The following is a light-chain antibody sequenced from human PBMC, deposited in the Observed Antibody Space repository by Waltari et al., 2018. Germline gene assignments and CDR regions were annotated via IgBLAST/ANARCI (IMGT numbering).Light chain of an antibody. CDR2: DVT. Sequence: QSALTQPASVSGSPGQSITISCPGSSSDIGGYNSFPWYQQHPDTAPKLILYDVTKRPSGVSHRFSASKSGNTASLSISGLQADDEAVYHCSSYAGSSTVVFGGGTKLTVL. J-gene: IGLJ2*01. CDR1: SSDIGGYNS. V-gene: IGLV2-14*03. CDR3: SSYAGSSTVV.